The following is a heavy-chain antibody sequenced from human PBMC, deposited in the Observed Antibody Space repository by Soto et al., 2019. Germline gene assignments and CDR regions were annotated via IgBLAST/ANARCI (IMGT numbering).Heavy chain of an antibody. J-gene: IGHJ6*02. CDR3: TKRRNVLRFLEWSSGMEV. Sequence: PVGSLRLSCAASGFTFSNYGMHWVRQAPGKGLEWVAFISDDGSNKYYADSMKGRFTMSRDNSKMTLYLQMSSLRVEDTAVYYCTKRRNVLRFLEWSSGMEVWGQGTTVTVSS. CDR1: GFTFSNYG. D-gene: IGHD3-3*01. CDR2: ISDDGSNK. V-gene: IGHV3-30*18.